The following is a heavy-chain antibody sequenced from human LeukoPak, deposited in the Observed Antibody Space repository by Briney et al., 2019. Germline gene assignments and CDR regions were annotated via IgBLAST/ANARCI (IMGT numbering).Heavy chain of an antibody. CDR2: IYYSGSA. J-gene: IGHJ5*02. Sequence: SETLSLTCTVSGGSISSYYWSWIRQPPGKGLELIGYIYYSGSANYNPSLKSRVAISVDMSKNQFSLILSSVTAADTAVYYCARHGPYLGRLGWFDPWGQGTLVTVSS. CDR3: ARHGPYLGRLGWFDP. V-gene: IGHV4-59*08. CDR1: GGSISSYY. D-gene: IGHD1-26*01.